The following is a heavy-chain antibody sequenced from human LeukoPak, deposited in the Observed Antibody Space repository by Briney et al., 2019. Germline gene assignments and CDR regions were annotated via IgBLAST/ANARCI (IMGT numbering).Heavy chain of an antibody. J-gene: IGHJ4*02. V-gene: IGHV4-34*01. D-gene: IGHD1-26*01. CDR1: SGSLSRYY. Sequence: PSETLSLTCAVYSGSLSRYYWSWIRQPPGKGLEWIGEINHSGSTNYNPSLKSRVTISVDTSKNQFSLKLSSVTAADTAVYYCARARRGSYYPLDYWGQGTLVTVSS. CDR3: ARARRGSYYPLDY. CDR2: INHSGST.